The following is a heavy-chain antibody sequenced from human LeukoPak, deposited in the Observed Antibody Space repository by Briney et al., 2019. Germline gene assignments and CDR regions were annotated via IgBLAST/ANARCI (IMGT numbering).Heavy chain of an antibody. J-gene: IGHJ3*02. Sequence: SETLSLTCTVSGGSISSYYWSWIRQPPGKGLEWIGYIYYSGSTNYNPSLKSRVTISVDTSKNQFPLKLSSVTAADTAVYYCARVKIRYYDSSGYYSRGLDAFDIWGQGTMVTVSS. V-gene: IGHV4-59*01. CDR2: IYYSGST. D-gene: IGHD3-22*01. CDR3: ARVKIRYYDSSGYYSRGLDAFDI. CDR1: GGSISSYY.